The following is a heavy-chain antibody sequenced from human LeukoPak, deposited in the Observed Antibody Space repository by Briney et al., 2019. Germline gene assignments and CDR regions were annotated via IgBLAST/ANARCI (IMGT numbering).Heavy chain of an antibody. J-gene: IGHJ4*02. Sequence: SETLSLTCTVSDASISSYYWSWIRQPPGKGLEWIGYIYYSGSTSYNPSLKSRVTISVDTSKNQFSLKLSSVTAADTAVYYCARGGNQLLLYFDYWGQGTLVTVSS. D-gene: IGHD2-2*01. CDR2: IYYSGST. V-gene: IGHV4-59*12. CDR3: ARGGNQLLLYFDY. CDR1: DASISSYY.